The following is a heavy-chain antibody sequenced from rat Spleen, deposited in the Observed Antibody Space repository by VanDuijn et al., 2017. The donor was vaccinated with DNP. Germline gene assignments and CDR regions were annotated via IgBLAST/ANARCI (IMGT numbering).Heavy chain of an antibody. V-gene: IGHV5-31*01. J-gene: IGHJ2*01. CDR1: RFTFNSYW. CDR2: VPSSGGST. CDR3: ARHGRRVFDY. Sequence: EVQLVESGGGLVQPGRSLKLSCVASRFTFNSYWMAWIRQVPGKGLEWVASVPSSGGSTYYPDSVKGRFTISRDNAKNTLYLQMNSLRSEDMATYFCARHGRRVFDYWGQGVMVTVSS. D-gene: IGHD1-11*01.